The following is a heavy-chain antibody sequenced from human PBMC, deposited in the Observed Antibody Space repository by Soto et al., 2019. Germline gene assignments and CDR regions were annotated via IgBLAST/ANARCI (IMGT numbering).Heavy chain of an antibody. V-gene: IGHV1-3*01. CDR3: AREGVAPYYYYGMDV. CDR1: GYTFTSYA. CDR2: INAGNGNT. D-gene: IGHD5-12*01. Sequence: ASVKVSCKASGYTFTSYAIHWVRQAPGQRLEWMGWINAGNGNTKYSQKFQGRVTITRDTSTSTVHMEVRSLRSDDTAVYYCAREGVAPYYYYGMDVWGQGTPVTVSS. J-gene: IGHJ6*02.